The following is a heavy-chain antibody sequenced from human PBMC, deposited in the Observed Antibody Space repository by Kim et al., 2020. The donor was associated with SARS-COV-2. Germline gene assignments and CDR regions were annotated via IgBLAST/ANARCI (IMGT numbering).Heavy chain of an antibody. CDR1: GYTFTGYY. V-gene: IGHV1-2*02. CDR2: INPNIGGT. CDR3: ARVGYSSSPGWFDP. Sequence: ASVKVSCKASGYTFTGYYMHWVRQAPGQGLEWMGWINPNIGGTNYAQKFQGRVTMTRDTSISTAYMELSRLRSDDTAVYYCARVGYSSSPGWFDPWGQGTLVTVSS. J-gene: IGHJ5*02. D-gene: IGHD6-6*01.